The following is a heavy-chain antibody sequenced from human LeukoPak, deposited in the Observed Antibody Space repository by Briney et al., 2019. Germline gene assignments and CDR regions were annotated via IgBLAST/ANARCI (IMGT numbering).Heavy chain of an antibody. D-gene: IGHD6-19*01. J-gene: IGHJ3*01. CDR2: IIPIFDTA. V-gene: IGHV1-69*13. Sequence: SVKASCKASGGTFSSYAISWVRQAPGQGLEWMGGIIPIFDTANYAQKFQGRVTITADESTSTAYMELSSLRSEDTAVYYCAREGRGIAVAGTPVWGQGTMVTVSS. CDR1: GGTFSSYA. CDR3: AREGRGIAVAGTPV.